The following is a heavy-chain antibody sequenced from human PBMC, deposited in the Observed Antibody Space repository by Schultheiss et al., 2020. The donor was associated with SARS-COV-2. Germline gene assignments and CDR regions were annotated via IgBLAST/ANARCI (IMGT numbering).Heavy chain of an antibody. CDR2: IYWNDDK. D-gene: IGHD3-22*01. V-gene: IGHV2-5*01. J-gene: IGHJ4*02. CDR1: GFSLSNARMG. Sequence: PTLVKPTETLTLTCTVSGFSLSNARMGVSWIRQPPGKALEWLALIYWNDDKRYSPSLRSRLAITKDTSKNQVVLTMTNMDPVDTATYYCARSYDSSGYYSVSIFDYWGQGTLVTVSS. CDR3: ARSYDSSGYYSVSIFDY.